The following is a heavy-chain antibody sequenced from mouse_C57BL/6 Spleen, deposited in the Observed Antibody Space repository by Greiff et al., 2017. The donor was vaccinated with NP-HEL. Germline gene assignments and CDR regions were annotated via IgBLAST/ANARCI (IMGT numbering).Heavy chain of an antibody. CDR1: GYTFTSYW. J-gene: IGHJ2*01. CDR3: ARRGWDVGYFDY. CDR2: IDPSDSET. V-gene: IGHV1-52*01. D-gene: IGHD4-1*01. Sequence: QVQLQQPGAELVRPGSSVKLSCKASGYTFTSYWMHWVKQRPIQGLEWIGNIDPSDSETHYNQKFKDKATLTVDKSSSTAYMQLSSLTSEDSAVYYCARRGWDVGYFDYLGQGTTLTVSS.